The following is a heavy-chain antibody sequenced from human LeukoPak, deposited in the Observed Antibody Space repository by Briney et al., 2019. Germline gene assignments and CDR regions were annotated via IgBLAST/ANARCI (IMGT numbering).Heavy chain of an antibody. V-gene: IGHV3-74*01. J-gene: IGHJ4*02. CDR2: INTDGSST. D-gene: IGHD3-3*01. CDR1: GFTFSSCW. CDR3: AREGFGVVTNYFDY. Sequence: GGSLRLSCAASGFTFSSCWMHWVRQAPGKGLVWVSRINTDGSSTSYADSVKGRFTISRDNAKNTLYLQMNSLRAEDTAVYYCAREGFGVVTNYFDYWGQGTLVTVSS.